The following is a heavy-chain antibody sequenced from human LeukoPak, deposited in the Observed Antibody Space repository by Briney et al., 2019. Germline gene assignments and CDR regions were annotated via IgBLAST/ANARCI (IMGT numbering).Heavy chain of an antibody. V-gene: IGHV3-23*01. CDR3: ANRYDSSGYYSPTHFDY. CDR1: GFTFSTYA. CDR2: ISGSGGST. J-gene: IGHJ4*02. Sequence: AGESLRLSCAASGFTFSTYAMSWVRQAPRKWLEWVSTISGSGGSTYYADSVKGRFTISRDNSKNTLYMQMNSLRAEDTAVYYCANRYDSSGYYSPTHFDYWGQGTLVTVSS. D-gene: IGHD3-22*01.